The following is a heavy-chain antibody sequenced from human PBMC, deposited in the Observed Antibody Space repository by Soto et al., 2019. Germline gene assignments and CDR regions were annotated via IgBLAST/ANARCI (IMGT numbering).Heavy chain of an antibody. Sequence: GGSLRLSCAASGFTFSNAWMSWVRQAPGKGLEWVGRIKSKTDGGTTDYAAPVKGRFTISRDDSKNTLYLQMNSLKTEDTAVYYCATGVEYSSSSGNYWGQGTLVTVSS. CDR3: ATGVEYSSSSGNY. J-gene: IGHJ4*02. CDR2: IKSKTDGGTT. CDR1: GFTFSNAW. D-gene: IGHD6-6*01. V-gene: IGHV3-15*01.